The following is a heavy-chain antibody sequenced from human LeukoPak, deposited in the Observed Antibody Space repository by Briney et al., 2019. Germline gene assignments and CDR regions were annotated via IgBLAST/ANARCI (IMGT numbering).Heavy chain of an antibody. V-gene: IGHV4-59*12. CDR1: GGSISSYY. CDR3: AREGYYGAHAFDI. Sequence: SETLSLTCTVSGGSISSYYWSWIRQPPGKGLEWIGYIYYSGSTNYNPSLKSRVTISVDTSKNQFSLKLTSVTAADTAVYYCAREGYYGAHAFDIWGQGTMVTVSS. D-gene: IGHD3-10*01. J-gene: IGHJ3*02. CDR2: IYYSGST.